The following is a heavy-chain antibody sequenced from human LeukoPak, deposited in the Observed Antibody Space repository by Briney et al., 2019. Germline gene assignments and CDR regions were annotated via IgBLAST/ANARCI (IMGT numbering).Heavy chain of an antibody. J-gene: IGHJ3*02. D-gene: IGHD6-19*01. CDR3: ARLRIAVAGKVDAFDI. V-gene: IGHV3-11*06. Sequence: GGSLGLSCAASGFTFSDYYMSWIRQAPGKGLEWLSYINPTSGYTPYADSVKGRFTISRDNAKNSLYLQMNSLRAEDTAVYYCARLRIAVAGKVDAFDIWGQGTMVTVSS. CDR2: INPTSGYT. CDR1: GFTFSDYY.